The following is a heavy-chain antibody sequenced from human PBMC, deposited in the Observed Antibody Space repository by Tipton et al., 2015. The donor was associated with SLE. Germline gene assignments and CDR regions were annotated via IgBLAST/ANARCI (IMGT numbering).Heavy chain of an antibody. CDR3: ARALSGTQVVGRY. Sequence: TLSLTCTVSGGSISTSANYWTWLRQLPGKGLEWIGYVYYTGTTTYNPSLKSRVTITVDTSDNHFSLRLTSVTSADTAVYYCARALSGTQVVGRYWGQGTLVTVSS. CDR2: VYYTGTT. CDR1: GGSISTSANY. D-gene: IGHD1-26*01. V-gene: IGHV4-31*03. J-gene: IGHJ4*02.